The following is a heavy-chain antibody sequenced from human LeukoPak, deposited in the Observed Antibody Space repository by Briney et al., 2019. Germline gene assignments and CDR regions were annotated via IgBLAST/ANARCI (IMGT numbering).Heavy chain of an antibody. V-gene: IGHV1-18*01. CDR3: ARAPGGYVVGFFDS. CDR1: GYTFISYG. Sequence: ASVKVSCKASGYTFISYGISWVRQAPGQGLEWMGWISGYNGKINYAQKFQGRVTMTTDTSTSTAFMELTSLKSDDTAVYYCARAPGGYVVGFFDSWGQGTLVTVSS. D-gene: IGHD6-25*01. CDR2: ISGYNGKI. J-gene: IGHJ4*02.